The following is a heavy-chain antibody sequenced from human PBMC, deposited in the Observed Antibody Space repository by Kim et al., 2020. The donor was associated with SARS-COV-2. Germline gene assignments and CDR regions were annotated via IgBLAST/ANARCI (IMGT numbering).Heavy chain of an antibody. CDR3: VRGDSYRRGIIRKPRGMNV. CDR1: GLTFSKYD. J-gene: IGHJ6*02. Sequence: GGSLRLSCAASGLTFSKYDMHWVRQAPGKGLEWVAFISYDGNNKNYIDSVEGRFSISRDNSENTLFLQVSSLRPEDTAVYYCVRGDSYRRGIIRKPRGMNVWGQGTTATVSS. CDR2: ISYDGNNK. V-gene: IGHV3-33*05. D-gene: IGHD3-16*02.